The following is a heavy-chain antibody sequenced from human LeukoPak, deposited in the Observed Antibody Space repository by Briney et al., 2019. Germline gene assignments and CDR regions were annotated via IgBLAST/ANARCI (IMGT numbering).Heavy chain of an antibody. J-gene: IGHJ4*02. Sequence: GASVKVSCKASGYTFTGYYMHWVRQAPGQGLEWMGIINPSGGSASYAQKFQGRVTMTRDTSTSTVFMELSSLRSEDTAVYYCARAPGYTDFDYWGQGTLVTVSS. CDR2: INPSGGSA. V-gene: IGHV1-46*01. CDR1: GYTFTGYY. CDR3: ARAPGYTDFDY. D-gene: IGHD5-24*01.